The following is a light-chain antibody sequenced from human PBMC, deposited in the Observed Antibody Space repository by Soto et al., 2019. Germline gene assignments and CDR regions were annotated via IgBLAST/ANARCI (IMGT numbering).Light chain of an antibody. Sequence: QSALTQPASVSGSPGQSITISCTGTSSDVGDYNYVSWYQQHPGKAPKVMIYDVSNRPSGVSNRFSGSESGNTASLTISGLQAEDEADYYCSSYTSSSTLVFGTGTKATV. V-gene: IGLV2-14*01. J-gene: IGLJ1*01. CDR1: SSDVGDYNY. CDR3: SSYTSSSTLV. CDR2: DVS.